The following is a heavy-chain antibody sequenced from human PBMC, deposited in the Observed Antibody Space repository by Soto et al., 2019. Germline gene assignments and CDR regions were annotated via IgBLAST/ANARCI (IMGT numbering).Heavy chain of an antibody. Sequence: QVQLVESGGGVVQPGRFLRLSCAASGFTFSNHGMHWVRQAPGKGLEWVAVIWYDGSNKYYADSVKGRFTISRDNSKNTLCLQMNSLRVEDTAVYYCARDEHDAFDIWGQGTMVAVSS. CDR1: GFTFSNHG. V-gene: IGHV3-33*01. CDR2: IWYDGSNK. CDR3: ARDEHDAFDI. J-gene: IGHJ3*02.